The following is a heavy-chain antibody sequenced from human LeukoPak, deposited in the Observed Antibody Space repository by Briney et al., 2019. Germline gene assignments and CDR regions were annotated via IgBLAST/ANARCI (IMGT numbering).Heavy chain of an antibody. D-gene: IGHD4-17*01. CDR2: IYSGICT. J-gene: IGHJ6*02. CDR1: GFTPSSNY. CDR3: ARVSFGEGSLYGMDV. V-gene: IGHV3-66*02. Sequence: RGGSLRLSCAAAGFTPSSNYICGGHQTRREGVERGSVIYSGICTYYANSMKGLFTISRDNSKNTLYLQMNSLRAEDTAVYYCARVSFGEGSLYGMDVSGQGTTVTVSS.